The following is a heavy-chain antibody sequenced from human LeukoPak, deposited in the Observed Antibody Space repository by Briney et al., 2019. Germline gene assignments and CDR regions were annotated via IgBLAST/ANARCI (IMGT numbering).Heavy chain of an antibody. J-gene: IGHJ3*01. Sequence: GGSLRLSYAASGFTFSSYEMNWVRQAPGKGLEWVSYISGSGTTIFYADSVKGRFTISRDNAKNLVDLQMNSLRAEDTAVYYCGRDFDLWGQGTMVTVSS. CDR2: ISGSGTTI. V-gene: IGHV3-48*03. CDR3: GRDFDL. CDR1: GFTFSSYE.